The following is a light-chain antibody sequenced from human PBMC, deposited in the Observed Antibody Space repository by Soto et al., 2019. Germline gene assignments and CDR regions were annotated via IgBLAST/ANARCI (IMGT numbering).Light chain of an antibody. CDR1: SSDVGGYNY. Sequence: QSVLTQPASVSGSPGQSITISCTGTSSDVGGYNYVSWYQQYLGKAPKLMIYDVSNRPSGVSNRFSGSKSANTASLTISGLQAEDEADYYCSSYTSSRTVVFGGGTKLTVL. CDR2: DVS. V-gene: IGLV2-14*01. CDR3: SSYTSSRTVV. J-gene: IGLJ2*01.